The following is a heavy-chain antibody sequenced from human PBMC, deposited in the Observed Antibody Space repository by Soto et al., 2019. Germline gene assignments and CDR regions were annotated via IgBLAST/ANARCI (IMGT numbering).Heavy chain of an antibody. CDR3: ARGGRAFDI. Sequence: PSENLSLTCSVSGGSMNTNGYYWSWIRQHPGKSLECIGYIFYRGSTYYNPSLKSRLTISVDTSKNQFYLKLSFVTAADTAVYYCARGGRAFDIWGRGTMVTVS. J-gene: IGHJ3*02. V-gene: IGHV4-31*03. D-gene: IGHD3-16*01. CDR1: GGSMNTNGYY. CDR2: IFYRGST.